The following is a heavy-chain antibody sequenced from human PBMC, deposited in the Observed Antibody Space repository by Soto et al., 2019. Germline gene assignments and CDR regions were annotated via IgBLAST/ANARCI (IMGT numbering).Heavy chain of an antibody. CDR3: ARGYYNSYVDV. CDR2: IFYTGRT. Sequence: QVRLQESGPGLVKPSETLSLTCTVPGGSINSDYWSWIRQPPGKGLDWIGYIFYTGRTNYNPSHKSRVTKSLDKSKNHFSPKLTSVTAADTAVYYCARGYYNSYVDVWGRGTTVTVSS. V-gene: IGHV4-59*01. CDR1: GGSINSDY. J-gene: IGHJ6*03.